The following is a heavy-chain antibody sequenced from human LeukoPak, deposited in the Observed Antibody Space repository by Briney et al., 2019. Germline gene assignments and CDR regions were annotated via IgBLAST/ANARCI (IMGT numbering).Heavy chain of an antibody. CDR1: GYTFTGYY. V-gene: IGHV1-2*02. Sequence: ASVKVSCKASGYTFTGYYMHWVRQAPGQGLEWMGWINPNSGGTNYAQKFQGRVTMTRDTSISTAYMELIRLRSADTAVYYCARVGRAFTARSSLFDYWGQGTLVTVSS. CDR2: INPNSGGT. J-gene: IGHJ4*02. D-gene: IGHD6-6*01. CDR3: ARVGRAFTARSSLFDY.